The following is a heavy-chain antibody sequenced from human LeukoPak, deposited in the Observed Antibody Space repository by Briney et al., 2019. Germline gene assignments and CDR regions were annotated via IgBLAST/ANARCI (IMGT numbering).Heavy chain of an antibody. Sequence: GGSLRLSCAASGFTFSSYAMSWVRQAPGKGLEWVSAISGSGGSTYYADSVKGRFTISRDNSKNTLYPQMNSLRAEDTAVYYCAKESEHIVVVIAIGYFDYWGQGTLVTVSS. CDR3: AKESEHIVVVIAIGYFDY. D-gene: IGHD2-21*01. CDR2: ISGSGGST. V-gene: IGHV3-23*01. J-gene: IGHJ4*02. CDR1: GFTFSSYA.